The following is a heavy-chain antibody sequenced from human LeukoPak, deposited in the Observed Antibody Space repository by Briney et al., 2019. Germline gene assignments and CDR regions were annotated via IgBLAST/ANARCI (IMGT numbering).Heavy chain of an antibody. CDR1: GGSISSYY. V-gene: IGHV4-59*01. CDR2: IYYSGST. CDR3: ARDGAVAGTFLDDNWFDP. Sequence: SETLPLNXTVSGGSISSYYWSWIRQPPGKGLEWIGFIYYSGSTNYNPSLKSRVTISLDTSKNQFSLKLNSVTAADTAVYYCARDGAVAGTFLDDNWFDPWGQGTLVTVSS. D-gene: IGHD6-19*01. J-gene: IGHJ5*02.